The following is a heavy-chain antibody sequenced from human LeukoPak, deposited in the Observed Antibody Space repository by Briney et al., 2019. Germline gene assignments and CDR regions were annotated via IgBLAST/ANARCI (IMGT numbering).Heavy chain of an antibody. Sequence: PGESLKISCQASGYDFTTHWIGWVRQMSGKGLGLMGIISPGDSDTRYNPSFQGQVTLSADKSITTAYLHWGSLKASVTAMYYCARLPVVNYYDSGGYSDYFDYWGQGTLVTVSS. CDR3: ARLPVVNYYDSGGYSDYFDY. J-gene: IGHJ4*02. CDR1: GYDFTTHW. CDR2: ISPGDSDT. D-gene: IGHD3-22*01. V-gene: IGHV5-51*01.